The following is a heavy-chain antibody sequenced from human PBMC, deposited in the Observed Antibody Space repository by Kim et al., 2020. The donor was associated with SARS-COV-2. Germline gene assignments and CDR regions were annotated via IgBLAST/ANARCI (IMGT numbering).Heavy chain of an antibody. V-gene: IGHV3-11*01. CDR3: ARSYFRAATSLFDP. J-gene: IGHJ5*02. Sequence: ADSVKGRFTISRDNAKNSLYLQMNSLRAEDTAVYYCARSYFRAATSLFDPWGQGTLVTVSS. D-gene: IGHD3-10*02.